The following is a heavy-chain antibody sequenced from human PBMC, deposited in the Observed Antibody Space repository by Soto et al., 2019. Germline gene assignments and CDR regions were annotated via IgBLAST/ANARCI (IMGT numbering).Heavy chain of an antibody. CDR3: VTYFGELYDGMDV. J-gene: IGHJ6*02. V-gene: IGHV1-69*02. CDR1: GGTFSSYT. D-gene: IGHD3-10*01. CDR2: IIPILGIA. Sequence: QVQLVQSGAEVKKPGSSVKVSCKASGGTFSSYTISWVRQAPGQGLEWMGRIIPILGIANYAQKFQGRVTITADKSTSTAYMELSSLRSEDTAVYYCVTYFGELYDGMDVWGQGTTVTVSS.